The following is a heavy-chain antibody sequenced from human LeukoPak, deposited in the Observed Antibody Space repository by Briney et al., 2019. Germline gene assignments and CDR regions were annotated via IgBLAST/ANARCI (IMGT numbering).Heavy chain of an antibody. CDR2: SNPDNVAT. CDR1: GYDFTAHF. J-gene: IGHJ4*02. V-gene: IGHV1-2*06. D-gene: IGHD6-6*01. CDR3: VRGGVAAHLDY. Sequence: ASVKVSCKASGYDFTAHFMHWIRQAPGQGLEWMGQSNPDNVATKYAPKYQGRVTMTRDTSIATVYMELSSLTSDDTAVYFCVRGGVAAHLDYWGQGTLVTVSS.